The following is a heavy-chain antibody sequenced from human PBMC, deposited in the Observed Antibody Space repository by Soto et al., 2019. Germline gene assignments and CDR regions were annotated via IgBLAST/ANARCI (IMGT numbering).Heavy chain of an antibody. J-gene: IGHJ5*02. CDR1: GFTFSSYA. D-gene: IGHD2-15*01. Sequence: GGSPRLSCAAPGFTFSSYALSWVRQAPGKGVEWGGNISPDGGDTYYLDSVRGRFTISRDNAKGSLFLQMNSLRAEDTAVYYCAKNNGWFSLASWGQGIAVTVSS. V-gene: IGHV3-7*01. CDR2: ISPDGGDT. CDR3: AKNNGWFSLAS.